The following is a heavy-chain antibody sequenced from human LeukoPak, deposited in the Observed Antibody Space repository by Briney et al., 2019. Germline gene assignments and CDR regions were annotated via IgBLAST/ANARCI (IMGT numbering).Heavy chain of an antibody. D-gene: IGHD6-19*01. J-gene: IGHJ4*02. Sequence: SETLSLTCTVSGGSLSSYYWSWIRQPPGKGLEWIGYIYYSGSTNYNPSLTSRVTISVDTSKNQFSLKLSSVTAADTAVYYCARVVAVAGLGFFDYWGQGTLVTVSS. V-gene: IGHV4-59*01. CDR1: GGSLSSYY. CDR2: IYYSGST. CDR3: ARVVAVAGLGFFDY.